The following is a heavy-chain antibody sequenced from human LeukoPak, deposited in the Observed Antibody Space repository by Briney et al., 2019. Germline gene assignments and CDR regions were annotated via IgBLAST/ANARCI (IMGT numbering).Heavy chain of an antibody. CDR1: GFTFSSYE. CDR2: ISSSGSTI. CDR3: ARAGAVAGIAIDY. J-gene: IGHJ4*02. V-gene: IGHV3-48*03. Sequence: GGSLRLSCAASGFTFSSYEMNWVRQAPGKGLEWVSYISSSGSTIYYADSVKGRFTISRDNAKNSLYLQMNSLRAEDTAVYYCARAGAVAGIAIDYWGQGTLVTVSS. D-gene: IGHD6-19*01.